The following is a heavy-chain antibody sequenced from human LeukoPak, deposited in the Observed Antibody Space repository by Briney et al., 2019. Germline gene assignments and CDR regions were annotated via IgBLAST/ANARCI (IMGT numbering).Heavy chain of an antibody. CDR3: ARGIGWFLH. Sequence: SETLSLTCTVSDGSISSNYWSWIRQPPGKGLEWIGNIYFRGGTDYNPALKSRVTISVDTPTNQISLQVTSVTAADTAVYYCARGIGWFLHWGQGTLVTASS. D-gene: IGHD3-3*02. CDR2: IYFRGGT. CDR1: DGSISSNY. J-gene: IGHJ5*02. V-gene: IGHV4-59*01.